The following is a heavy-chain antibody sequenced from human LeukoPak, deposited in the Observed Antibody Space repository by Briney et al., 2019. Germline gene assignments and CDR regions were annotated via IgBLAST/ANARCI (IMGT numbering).Heavy chain of an antibody. CDR2: IYYSGST. Sequence: TSETLSLTCTVSGGSISSYYWSWIRQPPGKGLEWIGYIYYSGSTNYNPSLKSRVTISVDTSKNQFSLKLSSVTAADTAVYYCARDDGYAFDYWGQGILVTVSS. D-gene: IGHD5-24*01. CDR1: GGSISSYY. CDR3: ARDDGYAFDY. J-gene: IGHJ4*02. V-gene: IGHV4-59*01.